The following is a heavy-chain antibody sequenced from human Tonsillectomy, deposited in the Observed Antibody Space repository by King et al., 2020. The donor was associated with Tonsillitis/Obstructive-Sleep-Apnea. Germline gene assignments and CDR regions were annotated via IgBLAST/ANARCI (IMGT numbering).Heavy chain of an antibody. CDR3: ANRNYYGSGSYFYYFDY. J-gene: IGHJ4*02. CDR1: GLTFSNYA. D-gene: IGHD3-10*01. Sequence: VQLVESGGDLVQPGGSLRLSCAASGLTFSNYAMSWVRQAPGKGLEWVSAISGNGGSTYYADSVKGRFTISRDNSKHTLYLQMNSLRAEDTAVYYCANRNYYGSGSYFYYFDYWGQGTLVTVSS. V-gene: IGHV3-23*04. CDR2: ISGNGGST.